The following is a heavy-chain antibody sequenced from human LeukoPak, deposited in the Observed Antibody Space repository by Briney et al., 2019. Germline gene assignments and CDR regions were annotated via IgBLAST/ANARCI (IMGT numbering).Heavy chain of an antibody. CDR3: ARGVTGLRWQAAAGDIFDY. CDR1: GGSFSGYY. V-gene: IGHV4-34*01. Sequence: PSETLSLTCSVYGGSFSGYYWSWIRQPPGKGLEWIGEINHSGSTNYNPSLKSRVTISVDTSKNQFSLKLSSVTAADTAVYYCARGVTGLRWQAAAGDIFDYWGQGTLVTVSS. D-gene: IGHD6-13*01. CDR2: INHSGST. J-gene: IGHJ4*02.